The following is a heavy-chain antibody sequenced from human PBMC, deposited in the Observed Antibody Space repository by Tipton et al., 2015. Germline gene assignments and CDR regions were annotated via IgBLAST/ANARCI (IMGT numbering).Heavy chain of an antibody. CDR1: EYSFATYL. Sequence: VQLVQSGAEVKKPGESLRIPCKGSEYSFATYLINWVRQMPGKGLEWMGRIDPSNAYTHYSPSVEGHVTISVDKSSSTAYLQWSSLKASDTAMYYWVQGFFDDSRRYYSEGYWGQGTLVTVAS. D-gene: IGHD3-22*01. CDR2: IDPSNAYT. V-gene: IGHV5-10-1*01. J-gene: IGHJ4*02. CDR3: VQGFFDDSRRYYSEGY.